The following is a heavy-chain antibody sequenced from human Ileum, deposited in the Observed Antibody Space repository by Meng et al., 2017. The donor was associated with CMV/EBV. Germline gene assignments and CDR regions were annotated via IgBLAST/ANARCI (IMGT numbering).Heavy chain of an antibody. CDR2: IYWDDDK. Sequence: LEESGHALMTPPPAHTLTLTFCEFFPSTCGVGVGWIRQPPGKALEWLAVIYWDDDKSCSSSLKSRLTITKDTSKKQVVLTMTNMDPVDTATYYCAHGNYKSSAYYYDYWGQGTLVTVSS. V-gene: IGHV2-5*02. J-gene: IGHJ4*02. CDR1: EFFPSTCGVG. D-gene: IGHD3-22*01. CDR3: AHGNYKSSAYYYDY.